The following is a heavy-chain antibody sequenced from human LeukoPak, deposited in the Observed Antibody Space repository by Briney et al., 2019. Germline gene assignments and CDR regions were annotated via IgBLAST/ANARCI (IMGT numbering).Heavy chain of an antibody. CDR3: AKAGTYYDLWSHYYS. J-gene: IGHJ4*02. CDR2: ISWNSGSI. V-gene: IGHV3-9*01. D-gene: IGHD3-3*01. CDR1: GFTFDDYA. Sequence: GRSLRLSCAASGFTFDDYAMHWVRQAPGKGLEWVSGISWNSGSIGYADSVKGRFTISRDNSKYTLYLQMNSLRAEDTAVYYCAKAGTYYDLWSHYYSWGQGALVTVSS.